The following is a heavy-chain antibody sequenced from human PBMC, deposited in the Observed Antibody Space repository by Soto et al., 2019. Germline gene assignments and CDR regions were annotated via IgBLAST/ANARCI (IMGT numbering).Heavy chain of an antibody. CDR2: ISSSSSTI. CDR1: GFTFSSYS. D-gene: IGHD4-17*01. Sequence: EVQLVESGGGLVQPGGSLRLYCAASGFTFSSYSMNWVRQAPGKGLEWVSYISSSSSTIYYADSVKGRFTISRDNAKNSLYLQMNSLRDEDTAVYYCARARYGDYALYFDYWGQGTLVTVSS. CDR3: ARARYGDYALYFDY. V-gene: IGHV3-48*02. J-gene: IGHJ4*02.